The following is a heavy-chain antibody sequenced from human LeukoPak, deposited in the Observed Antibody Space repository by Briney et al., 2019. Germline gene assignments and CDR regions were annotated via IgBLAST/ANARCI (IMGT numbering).Heavy chain of an antibody. V-gene: IGHV3-30*02. D-gene: IGHD6-25*01. CDR2: IRYGGSDI. CDR1: GFTFSTCG. CDR3: AKEPYSSVYYFYYMDV. J-gene: IGHJ6*03. Sequence: PGGSLRLSCAESGFTFSTCGMHWVRQAPGKGLEWVAFIRYGGSDIYYGDSVKGRFTISRDNSKNTLYLQMNSLRGEDTAVYYCAKEPYSSVYYFYYMDVWGKGTTVTVSS.